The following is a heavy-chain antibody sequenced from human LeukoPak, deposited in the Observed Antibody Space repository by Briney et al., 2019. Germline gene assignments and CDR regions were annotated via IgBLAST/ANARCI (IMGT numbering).Heavy chain of an antibody. D-gene: IGHD3-3*01. Sequence: GASVKVSCKASGYTFTGYYMHWVRQAPGQGLEWMGWINPNSGGTNYAQKFQGRVTMTRDTSISTAYMELSRLRSDDTAVYYCARSLAKLRFLEWLSSKGYYYYGMDVWGQGTTVTVSS. CDR1: GYTFTGYY. V-gene: IGHV1-2*02. CDR3: ARSLAKLRFLEWLSSKGYYYYGMDV. J-gene: IGHJ6*02. CDR2: INPNSGGT.